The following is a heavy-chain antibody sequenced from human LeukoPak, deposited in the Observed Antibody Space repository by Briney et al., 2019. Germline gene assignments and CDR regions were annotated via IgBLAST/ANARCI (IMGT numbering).Heavy chain of an antibody. J-gene: IGHJ3*02. CDR3: AKSNGYGLVEI. CDR1: GGSITTSNYY. D-gene: IGHD3-10*01. V-gene: IGHV4-39*07. Sequence: SETLSLTCTVSGGSITTSNYYWAWIRQPPAKGLEWIGNIFYSGSTYYIPSLKIRVTKSLHTSSNQFSLKLNSVTAADTAVYYCAKSNGYGLVEIWGEGGMVTVSS. CDR2: IFYSGST.